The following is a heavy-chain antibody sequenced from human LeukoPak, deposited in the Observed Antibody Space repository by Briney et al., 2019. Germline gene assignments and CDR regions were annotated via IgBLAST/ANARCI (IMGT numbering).Heavy chain of an antibody. Sequence: PSETLSLTCTVSGGSISSYYWSWIRQPAGKGLERIGRIYTSGSTNYNPSLKSRVTMSVDTSKNQFSLKLSSVTAADTAVYYCARGEDPYSSGWYLGWFDPWGQGTLVTVSS. CDR1: GGSISSYY. J-gene: IGHJ5*02. CDR2: IYTSGST. D-gene: IGHD6-19*01. CDR3: ARGEDPYSSGWYLGWFDP. V-gene: IGHV4-4*07.